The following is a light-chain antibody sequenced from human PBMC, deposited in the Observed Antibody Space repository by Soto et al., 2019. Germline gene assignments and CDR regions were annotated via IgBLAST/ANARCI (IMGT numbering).Light chain of an antibody. V-gene: IGLV2-14*01. CDR3: SSYSSTTRWI. CDR2: EVT. J-gene: IGLJ3*02. CDR1: NSDVGDYNF. Sequence: QSALTQPASVSGSLGQSITISCTATNSDVGDYNFVSWFQQHPGRAPKVMIYEVTKRPSDFSDRFSGSKSGNTASLTISGLHAEDHDNYYCSSYSSTTRWIFGGGTKLTVL.